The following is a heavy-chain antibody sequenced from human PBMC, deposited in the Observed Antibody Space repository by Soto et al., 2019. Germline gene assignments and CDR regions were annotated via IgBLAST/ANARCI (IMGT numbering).Heavy chain of an antibody. V-gene: IGHV4-59*12. CDR2: IYYSGST. J-gene: IGHJ4*02. Sequence: SETLSLTCTVSGGSISSYYWSWIRQPPGKGLEWIGYIYYSGSTNYNPSLRSRVTISVDTSKNQFSLKLTSVTAADTAVYYCARDKITGFFDYWGQGTLVTVSS. CDR1: GGSISSYY. D-gene: IGHD2-8*02. CDR3: ARDKITGFFDY.